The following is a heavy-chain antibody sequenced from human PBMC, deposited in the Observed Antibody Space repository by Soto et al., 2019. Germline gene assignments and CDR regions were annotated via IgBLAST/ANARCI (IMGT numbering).Heavy chain of an antibody. D-gene: IGHD3-3*01. CDR2: ISGSGGST. CDR3: ANPTIFGGVITDY. CDR1: GFTFSSYA. V-gene: IGHV3-23*01. Sequence: LGGSLRLSCAASGFTFSSYAMSWVRPAPGKGWEWVSAISGSGGSTYYADSVKGRFTISRDNSKNTLYLQMNSLRAEDTAVYYCANPTIFGGVITDYWGQGTLVTVSS. J-gene: IGHJ4*02.